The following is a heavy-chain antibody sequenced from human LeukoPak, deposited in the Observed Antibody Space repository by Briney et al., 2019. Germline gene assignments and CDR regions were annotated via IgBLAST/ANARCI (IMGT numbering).Heavy chain of an antibody. CDR1: GFTVSNNY. J-gene: IGHJ3*02. V-gene: IGHV3-53*01. D-gene: IGHD3-22*01. CDR3: ARGNYASTGPGALDI. CDR2: MYSGGST. Sequence: GGSLRLSCAASGFTVSNNYMSWVRQAPGKGLEWVSVMYSGGSTNYADSVKGRFIISRDDSKNILDLQMNSLKAEDTAVYYCARGNYASTGPGALDIWGQGIMVTVSS.